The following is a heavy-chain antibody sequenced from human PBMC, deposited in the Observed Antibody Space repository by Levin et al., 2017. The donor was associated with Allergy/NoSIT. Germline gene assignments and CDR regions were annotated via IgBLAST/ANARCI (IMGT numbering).Heavy chain of an antibody. CDR1: GYTFTSYD. D-gene: IGHD6-19*01. V-gene: IGHV1-8*01. J-gene: IGHJ5*02. CDR2: MNPNSGNT. CDR3: ARGAPLYSSGYDMFDP. Sequence: ASVKVSCKASGYTFTSYDINWVRQATGQGLEWMRWMNPNSGNTGYAQKFQGRVTMTRNTSISTAYMELSSLRSEDTAVYYCARGAPLYSSGYDMFDPWGQGTLVTVSS.